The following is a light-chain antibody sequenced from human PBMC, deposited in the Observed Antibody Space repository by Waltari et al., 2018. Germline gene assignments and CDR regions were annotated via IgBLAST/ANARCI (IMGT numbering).Light chain of an antibody. CDR1: QSVLYSSNNKNY. V-gene: IGKV4-1*01. CDR2: WAS. CDR3: QQYYNTPLT. J-gene: IGKJ4*01. Sequence: DILMTQSPDSLAVSLGGRATINCKSSQSVLYSSNNKNYLAWYQQKPGQPPKLLIYWASTRESGLPDRFSSSGSGTYFTLTSSSLQAEDVAVYYWQQYYNTPLTFGGGTKVEIK.